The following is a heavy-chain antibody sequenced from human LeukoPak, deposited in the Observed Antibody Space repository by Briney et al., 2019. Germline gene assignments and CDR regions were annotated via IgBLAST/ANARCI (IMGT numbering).Heavy chain of an antibody. CDR2: ISGSCGST. V-gene: IGHV3-23*01. CDR1: GFTFSSYA. J-gene: IGHJ6*02. Sequence: GGSLRLSCAASGFTFSSYAMSWVRQAPGKGLEWVSAISGSCGSTYYADSVKGRFTISRDNSKNTLYLQMNSLRAEDTAVYYCAAQGDFWSGPYYYYGMDVWGQGTTVTVSS. CDR3: AAQGDFWSGPYYYYGMDV. D-gene: IGHD3-3*01.